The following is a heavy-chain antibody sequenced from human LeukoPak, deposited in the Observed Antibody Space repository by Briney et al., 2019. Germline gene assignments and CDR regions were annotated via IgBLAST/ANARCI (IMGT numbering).Heavy chain of an antibody. CDR3: ARGGLDCDYVWGSYRLVH. CDR2: IIPIFGTA. V-gene: IGHV1-69*13. J-gene: IGHJ4*02. Sequence: SVKVSCKASGGTFSSYAISWVRQAPGQGLEWMGGIIPIFGTANYAQKFQGRVTITADESTSTAYMELSSLRSEDTAVYYCARGGLDCDYVWGSYRLVHWGQGTLVTVSS. D-gene: IGHD3-16*02. CDR1: GGTFSSYA.